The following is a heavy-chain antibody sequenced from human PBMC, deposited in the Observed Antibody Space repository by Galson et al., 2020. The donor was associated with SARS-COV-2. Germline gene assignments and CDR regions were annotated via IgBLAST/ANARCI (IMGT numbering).Heavy chain of an antibody. Sequence: GGSLRLSCAASGFTFSSYAMHWVRQAPGKGLEWVAVISYDGSNKYYADSVKGRFTISRDNSKNTLYLQMNSLRAEDTAVYYCARDMSGSYYGAFDIWGQGTMVTVSS. CDR2: ISYDGSNK. CDR3: ARDMSGSYYGAFDI. D-gene: IGHD1-26*01. J-gene: IGHJ3*02. CDR1: GFTFSSYA. V-gene: IGHV3-30*04.